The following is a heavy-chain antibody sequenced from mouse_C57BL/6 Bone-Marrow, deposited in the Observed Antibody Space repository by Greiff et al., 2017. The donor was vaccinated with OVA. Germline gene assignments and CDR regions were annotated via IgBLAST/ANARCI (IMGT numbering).Heavy chain of an antibody. V-gene: IGHV1-53*01. CDR3: ARDGVTTALYYFDY. CDR2: IKPSNGGT. J-gene: IGHJ2*01. CDR1: GYTFTSYW. D-gene: IGHD1-2*01. Sequence: VQLQQPGTELVKPGASVKLSCKASGYTFTSYWMHWVKQRPGQGLEWIGNIKPSNGGTNYNEKFKSKATLTVDKSSSTAYMQLSSLTSEDSAVYYCARDGVTTALYYFDYWGQGTTLTVSS.